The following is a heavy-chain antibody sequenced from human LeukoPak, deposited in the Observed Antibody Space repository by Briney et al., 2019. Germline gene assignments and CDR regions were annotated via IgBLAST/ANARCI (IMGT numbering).Heavy chain of an antibody. CDR1: GFTFSSYA. CDR2: ISGGGTST. V-gene: IGHV3-23*01. J-gene: IGHJ4*02. D-gene: IGHD3-22*01. Sequence: GGSLRLSCSASGFTFSSYAMHWVRQAPGKGLEWVSTISGGGTSTYYADSVKGRFTVSRDNSKNTLYLQMNSLRAEDTAVYYCAKGGPRSSSGYLDYWGQGTPVTVSA. CDR3: AKGGPRSSSGYLDY.